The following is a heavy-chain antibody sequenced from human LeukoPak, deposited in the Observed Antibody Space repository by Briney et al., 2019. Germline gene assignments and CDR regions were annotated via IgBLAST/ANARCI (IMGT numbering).Heavy chain of an antibody. CDR2: INQDGSEE. V-gene: IGHV3-7*05. CDR1: GFTFSRDW. J-gene: IGHJ4*02. Sequence: GGSLRLSCVASGFTFSRDWMSWVRQAPGKGLEWVANINQDGSEEYFVDSVKDRFTISRDNAKNSLYLRMNSLRAEDTAVYYCARDSRGYFDNWGQGTLVTVSS. CDR3: ARDSRGYFDN. D-gene: IGHD3-10*01.